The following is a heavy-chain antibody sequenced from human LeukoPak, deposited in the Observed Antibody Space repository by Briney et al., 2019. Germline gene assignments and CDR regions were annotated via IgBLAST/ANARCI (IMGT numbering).Heavy chain of an antibody. CDR1: GFTFSSYA. CDR2: ISGSGGST. CDR3: AVGGGSGWFPFDH. J-gene: IGHJ4*02. D-gene: IGHD6-19*01. Sequence: GGSLRLSCAASGFTFSSYAMSWVRQAPGKGLEWVSAISGSGGSTYYADSVKGRFTISRDNSKNTLYLQMNSLRAEDTAVYYCAVGGGSGWFPFDHWGQGTLVTVSS. V-gene: IGHV3-23*01.